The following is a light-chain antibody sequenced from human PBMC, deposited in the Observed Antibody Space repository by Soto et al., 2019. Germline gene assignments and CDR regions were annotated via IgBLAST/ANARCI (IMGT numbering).Light chain of an antibody. V-gene: IGKV3-20*01. Sequence: VWTQSPGTLSLSPGERATLSCRASQSVSSSYLAWYQQKPGQAPRLLIYGASSRATGIPDRFSGSGSGTDFTLTISRLEPEDFAVYYCQQYGSSPRTFGQGTKVDIK. CDR2: GAS. CDR3: QQYGSSPRT. CDR1: QSVSSSY. J-gene: IGKJ1*01.